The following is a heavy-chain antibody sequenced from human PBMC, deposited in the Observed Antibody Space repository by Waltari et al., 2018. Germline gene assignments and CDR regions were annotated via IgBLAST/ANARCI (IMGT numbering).Heavy chain of an antibody. J-gene: IGHJ4*02. Sequence: QVQLVESGGGVVQPGRSLRLSWAASGFTFSSYAMHWVRQAPGKGLEWVAVISYDGSNKYYADSVKGRFTISRDNSKNTLYLQMNSLRAEDTAVYYCARVGYGGYWGQGTLVTVSS. V-gene: IGHV3-30-3*01. CDR3: ARVGYGGY. CDR1: GFTFSSYA. CDR2: ISYDGSNK. D-gene: IGHD2-15*01.